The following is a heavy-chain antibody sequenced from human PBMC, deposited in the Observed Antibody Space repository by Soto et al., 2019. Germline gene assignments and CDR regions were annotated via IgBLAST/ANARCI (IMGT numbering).Heavy chain of an antibody. V-gene: IGHV4-30-2*01. D-gene: IGHD4-17*01. Sequence: QLQLQESGSGLVKPSQTLSLTCVVSGGSITSDACSWSWIRQPPGKGLEYIGSIYHSGSTDYNPSFKGRATILIANFIPQFSLNLRSVSAADTARYFCARLPVTIGFGMDVWGQGTTVSVSS. CDR2: IYHSGST. CDR1: GGSITSDACS. J-gene: IGHJ6*02. CDR3: ARLPVTIGFGMDV.